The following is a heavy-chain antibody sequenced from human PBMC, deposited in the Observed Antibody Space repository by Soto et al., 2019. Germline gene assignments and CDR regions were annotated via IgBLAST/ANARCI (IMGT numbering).Heavy chain of an antibody. CDR2: INPNSGGT. CDR1: GYTFTVYY. Sequence: ASVKVSCKASGYTFTVYYIHWMRQAPGQGLEWMGWINPNSGGTNYAQKFQGWVTMTRDTSISTAYMELSRLRSDDTAVYYCAREAVSLVPQNDSFDIWGQGTMVTVSS. V-gene: IGHV1-2*04. J-gene: IGHJ3*02. CDR3: AREAVSLVPQNDSFDI. D-gene: IGHD2-2*01.